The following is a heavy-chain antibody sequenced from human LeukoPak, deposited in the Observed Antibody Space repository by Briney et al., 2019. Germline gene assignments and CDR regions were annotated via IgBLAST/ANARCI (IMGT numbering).Heavy chain of an antibody. CDR3: ARSVWPH. CDR1: GFTLSSYS. D-gene: IGHD2-8*01. Sequence: GGSLRLSCAASGFTLSSYSMNWVRQAPGKGLEWVSSISSSSYIYYADSVKGRFTISRDNAKNSLYLQMNSLRAEDTAVYYCARSVWPHWGQGTLVTVSS. V-gene: IGHV3-21*01. CDR2: ISSSSYI. J-gene: IGHJ4*02.